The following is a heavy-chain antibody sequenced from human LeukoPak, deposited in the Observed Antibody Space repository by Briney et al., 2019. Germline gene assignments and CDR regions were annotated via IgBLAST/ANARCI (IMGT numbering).Heavy chain of an antibody. J-gene: IGHJ4*02. CDR1: GFTLSSYS. CDR3: ARVRSPRYFDY. CDR2: ISSSSSYI. Sequence: GGSLRLSCAASGFTLSSYSMNWVRQAPGKGLECVSSISSSSSYIYYADSVKGRFTISRDNAKNSLYLQMNSLRAEDTAVYHCARVRSPRYFDYWGQGTLVTVSS. V-gene: IGHV3-21*01.